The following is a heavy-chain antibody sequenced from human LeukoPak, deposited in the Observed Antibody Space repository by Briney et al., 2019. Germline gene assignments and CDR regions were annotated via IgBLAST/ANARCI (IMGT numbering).Heavy chain of an antibody. J-gene: IGHJ3*02. CDR2: IYSGGST. CDR1: GFTVSSNY. CDR3: ARLFISGYDFWSGYGDAFDI. Sequence: PGGSLRLSCAASGFTVSSNYMSWVRQAPGKGLEWVSVIYSGGSTYYADSVKGRFTISRDNSKNTLYLQMNSLRAEDTAVYYCARLFISGYDFWSGYGDAFDIWGQGTMVTVSS. V-gene: IGHV3-53*01. D-gene: IGHD3-3*01.